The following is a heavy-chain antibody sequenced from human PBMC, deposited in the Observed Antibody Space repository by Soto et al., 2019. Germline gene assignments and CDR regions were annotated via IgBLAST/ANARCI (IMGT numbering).Heavy chain of an antibody. CDR1: GGSISRSTYY. CDR3: ARQVPAAIRLGWFDP. CDR2: IYYSGST. D-gene: IGHD2-2*02. V-gene: IGHV4-39*01. J-gene: IGHJ5*02. Sequence: PSETLSLTCTVSGGSISRSTYYWGWIRQPPGKGLEWIGSIYYSGSTYYRPSLKSRVTISVDTSKNQFSLKLSSVTAADTAVYCCARQVPAAIRLGWFDPWGQGTLVTVSS.